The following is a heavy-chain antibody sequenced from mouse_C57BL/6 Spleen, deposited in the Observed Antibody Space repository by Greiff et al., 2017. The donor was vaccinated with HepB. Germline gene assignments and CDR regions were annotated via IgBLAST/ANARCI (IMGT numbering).Heavy chain of an antibody. Sequence: QVQLKQSGAELARPGASVKMSCKASGYTFTSYTMHWVKQRPGQGLEWIGYINPSSGYTKYNQKFKDKATLTADKSSSTAYMQLSSLTSEDSAVYYCARSEFYYSNYGFAYWGQGTLVTVSA. D-gene: IGHD2-5*01. J-gene: IGHJ3*01. CDR1: GYTFTSYT. V-gene: IGHV1-4*01. CDR3: ARSEFYYSNYGFAY. CDR2: INPSSGYT.